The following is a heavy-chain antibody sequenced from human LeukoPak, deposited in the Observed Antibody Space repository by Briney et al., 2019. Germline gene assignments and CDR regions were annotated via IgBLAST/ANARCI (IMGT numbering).Heavy chain of an antibody. CDR1: GDSMSNYY. D-gene: IGHD3-22*01. J-gene: IGHJ4*02. Sequence: PSETLSLTCTVSGDSMSNYYWSWIRQPAGKGLEWIGYIYYSGSTNYNPSLKSRVTMSVDTSKNQFSLKLSSVTAADTAVYYCARSQNYYDSSGYALWGQGTLVTVSS. CDR3: ARSQNYYDSSGYAL. CDR2: IYYSGST. V-gene: IGHV4-59*12.